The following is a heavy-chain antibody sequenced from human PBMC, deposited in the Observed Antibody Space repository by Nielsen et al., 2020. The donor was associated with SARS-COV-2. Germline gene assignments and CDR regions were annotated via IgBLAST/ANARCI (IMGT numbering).Heavy chain of an antibody. CDR3: ARVGVAAAGQGVNAFDI. CDR1: GFTFSSYW. CDR2: IKQDGSEK. V-gene: IGHV3-7*03. D-gene: IGHD6-13*01. Sequence: GGSLRLSCAASGFTFSSYWMSWVRQAPGKGLEWVANIKQDGSEKYYVDSVKGRFTISRDNAKNSLYLQMNSLRAEDTPVYYCARVGVAAAGQGVNAFDIWDQVTMVTVSS. J-gene: IGHJ3*02.